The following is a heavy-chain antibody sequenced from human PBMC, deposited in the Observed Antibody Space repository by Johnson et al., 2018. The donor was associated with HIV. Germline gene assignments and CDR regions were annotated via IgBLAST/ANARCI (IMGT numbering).Heavy chain of an antibody. D-gene: IGHD5-24*01. V-gene: IGHV3-11*04. CDR2: ISSSGSTI. J-gene: IGHJ3*02. CDR1: GFTFSDYY. CDR3: ARACRDGYTCDVFDI. Sequence: QVLLLESGGGVVQPGGSLRLSCAASGFTFSDYYMSWIRQAPGKGLEWVSYISSSGSTIYYADSVKGRFTISRDNAKNSLYLQMTSLRAEDTAVYYCARACRDGYTCDVFDIWGQGTMVTVSS.